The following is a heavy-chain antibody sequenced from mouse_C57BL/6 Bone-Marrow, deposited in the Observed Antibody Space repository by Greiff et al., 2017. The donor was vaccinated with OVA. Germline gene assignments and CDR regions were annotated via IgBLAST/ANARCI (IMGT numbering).Heavy chain of an antibody. D-gene: IGHD2-4*01. CDR3: ARVPLYYDYDGDFDY. CDR1: GYAFSSSW. J-gene: IGHJ2*01. CDR2: IYPGDGDT. Sequence: VQLVESGPELVKPGASVKISCKASGYAFSSSWMNWVKQRPGKGLEWIGRIYPGDGDTNYNGKFKGKATRTADKSSSTAYMQLSSLTSEYSAVYFYARVPLYYDYDGDFDYWGQGTTLTVSS. V-gene: IGHV1-82*01.